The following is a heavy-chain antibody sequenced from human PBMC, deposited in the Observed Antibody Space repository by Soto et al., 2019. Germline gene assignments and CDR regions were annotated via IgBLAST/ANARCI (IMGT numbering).Heavy chain of an antibody. CDR3: ARDAAEYSSSRDAFDI. D-gene: IGHD6-6*01. CDR1: GFTFSSYA. V-gene: IGHV3-23*01. J-gene: IGHJ3*02. Sequence: GGSLRLSCAASGFTFSSYAMSWVRQAPGKGLEWVSAISGSGGSTYYADSVKGRFTISRDNAKNSLYLQMNSLRAEDTAVYHCARDAAEYSSSRDAFDIWGQGTMVTVSS. CDR2: ISGSGGST.